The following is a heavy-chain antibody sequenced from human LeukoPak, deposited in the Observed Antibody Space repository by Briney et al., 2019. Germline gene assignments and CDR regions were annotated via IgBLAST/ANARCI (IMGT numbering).Heavy chain of an antibody. CDR3: ARGYGSGLNWFDP. CDR2: IYTSGST. J-gene: IGHJ5*02. CDR1: GGSISSHY. D-gene: IGHD3-10*01. Sequence: SETLSLTCTVSGGSISSHYWSWIRQPPGKGLEWIGHIYTSGSTNYNPSLKSRVTMSVDTSKNQFSLKLSSVTAADTAVYYCARGYGSGLNWFDPWGQGTLVTVSS. V-gene: IGHV4-4*07.